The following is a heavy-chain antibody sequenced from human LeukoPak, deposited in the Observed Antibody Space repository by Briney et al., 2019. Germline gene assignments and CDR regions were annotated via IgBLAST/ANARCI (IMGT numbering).Heavy chain of an antibody. Sequence: GGSLRLSCAASGFTFSSYGMHWVRQAPGSGLGWVALIWYEGSNKYYADSVKGRFTTPRDNSKNTLYLQMNSLRAEDTAVYYCARNSYSSSWIDDYWGQGTLVTVSS. V-gene: IGHV3-33*01. CDR1: GFTFSSYG. J-gene: IGHJ4*02. CDR3: ARNSYSSSWIDDY. D-gene: IGHD6-13*01. CDR2: IWYEGSNK.